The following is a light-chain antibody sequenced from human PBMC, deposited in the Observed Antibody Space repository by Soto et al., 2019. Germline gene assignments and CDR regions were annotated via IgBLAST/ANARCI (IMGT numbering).Light chain of an antibody. CDR3: SSYTSSSTYV. V-gene: IGLV2-18*02. CDR1: SSDVGSYNR. J-gene: IGLJ1*01. Sequence: QSALTQPPSVSGSPGQSVTISCTGTSSDVGSYNRVSWYQQPPGTAPKLMIYEVSNRPSGVPDRFSGSKSGNTASLIISGLQVEDEADYYCSSYTSSSTYVFGTGTKVTVL. CDR2: EVS.